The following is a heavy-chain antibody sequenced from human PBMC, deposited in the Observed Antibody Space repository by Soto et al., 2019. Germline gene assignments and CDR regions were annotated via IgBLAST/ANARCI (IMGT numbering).Heavy chain of an antibody. CDR1: GFTFTSSA. J-gene: IGHJ4*02. Sequence: GASVKVSCKASGFTFTSSAVQWVRQARGQRLEWIGWIVVGSGNTNYAQRFQERVTITRDMSTSTAYMELSSLRSEDTAVYYCAAELRFLEWSPPSFDYSGPGPLLTVSS. CDR3: AAELRFLEWSPPSFDY. CDR2: IVVGSGNT. D-gene: IGHD3-3*01. V-gene: IGHV1-58*01.